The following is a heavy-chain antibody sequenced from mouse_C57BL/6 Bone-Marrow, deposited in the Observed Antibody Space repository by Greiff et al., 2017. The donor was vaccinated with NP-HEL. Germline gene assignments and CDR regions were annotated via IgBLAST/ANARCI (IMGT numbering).Heavy chain of an antibody. J-gene: IGHJ3*01. Sequence: QVQLQQSGAELARPGASVKLSCKASGYTFTSYGISWVKQRTGQGLEWIGEIYPRSGNTYYNEKFKGTATLTADKSSSTAYMELRSLTSEDSAVYFCARYNGSSSWFAYWGQGTLVTVSA. CDR1: GYTFTSYG. V-gene: IGHV1-81*01. CDR2: IYPRSGNT. CDR3: ARYNGSSSWFAY. D-gene: IGHD1-1*01.